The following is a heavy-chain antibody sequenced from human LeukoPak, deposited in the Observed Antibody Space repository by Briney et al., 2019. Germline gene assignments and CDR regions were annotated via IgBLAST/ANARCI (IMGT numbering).Heavy chain of an antibody. J-gene: IGHJ4*02. CDR2: IYSDGSST. V-gene: IGHV3-74*01. CDR3: ARALDGSGSRSFDY. D-gene: IGHD3-10*01. CDR1: GFTFSSYW. Sequence: WGSLRLSCAASGFTFSSYWMHWVRQAPGKGLVWVSRIYSDGSSTNYADSVKGRFTISRDNSKNTLYLQMNSLRAEDTAVYYCARALDGSGSRSFDYWGQGTLVTVSS.